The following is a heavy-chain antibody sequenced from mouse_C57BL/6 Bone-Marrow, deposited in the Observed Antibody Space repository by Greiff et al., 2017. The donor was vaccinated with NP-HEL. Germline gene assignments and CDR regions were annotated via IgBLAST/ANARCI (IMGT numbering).Heavy chain of an antibody. CDR1: GFNIKDDY. V-gene: IGHV14-4*01. CDR3: TTGSYYYGGSYDWYFDV. CDR2: IDPENGDT. J-gene: IGHJ1*03. Sequence: VQLQQSGAELVRPGASVKLSCTASGFNIKDDYMHWVKQRPEQGLEWIGWIDPENGDTEYASKFQGKATITADTSSNTAYLQLSSLTSEDTAVYYCTTGSYYYGGSYDWYFDVWGTGTTVTVSS. D-gene: IGHD1-1*01.